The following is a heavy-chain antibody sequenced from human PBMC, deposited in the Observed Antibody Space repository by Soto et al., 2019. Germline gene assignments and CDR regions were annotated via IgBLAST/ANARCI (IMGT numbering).Heavy chain of an antibody. J-gene: IGHJ6*02. CDR2: IKQDGSEK. Sequence: GGSLRLSCAASGFTISNYWMIWVRQAPGKGLEWVANIKQDGSEKYYVDSVKGRFTISRDNAKNSLFLQMNSLRLEDTAVYYCARSVGATYDMDVWGQGTTVTVSS. CDR3: ARSVGATYDMDV. V-gene: IGHV3-7*03. D-gene: IGHD1-26*01. CDR1: GFTISNYW.